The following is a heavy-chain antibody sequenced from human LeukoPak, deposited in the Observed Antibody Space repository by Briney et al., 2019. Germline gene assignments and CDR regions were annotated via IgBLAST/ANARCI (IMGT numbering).Heavy chain of an antibody. CDR1: GYTFTGYY. V-gene: IGHV1-69*13. Sequence: ASVKVSCKASGYTFTGYYMHWVRQAPGQGLEWMGGIIPIFGTANYAQKFQGRVTITADESTSTAYMELSSLRSEDTAVYYCARVSYCSSTSCRRFANYYYYYMDVWGKGTTVTISS. CDR3: ARVSYCSSTSCRRFANYYYYYMDV. J-gene: IGHJ6*03. D-gene: IGHD2-2*01. CDR2: IIPIFGTA.